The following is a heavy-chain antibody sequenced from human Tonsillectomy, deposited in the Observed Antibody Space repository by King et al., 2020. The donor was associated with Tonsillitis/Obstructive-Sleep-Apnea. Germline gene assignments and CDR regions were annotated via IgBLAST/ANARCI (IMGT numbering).Heavy chain of an antibody. CDR2: ISGSVATT. D-gene: IGHD3-10*01. CDR3: AKISSWEFLRYLDY. J-gene: IGHJ4*02. V-gene: IGHV3-23*01. CDR1: GFTFSPYA. Sequence: DVQLLESGGLLLQPGGSLRLSCAASGFTFSPYAMSWGRQAPGKGLECVSRISGSVATTYYADSVKGRLTISSDNSNNTLYLQMNTLRAEDTAIYYCAKISSWEFLRYLDYWGQGTLVTVYS.